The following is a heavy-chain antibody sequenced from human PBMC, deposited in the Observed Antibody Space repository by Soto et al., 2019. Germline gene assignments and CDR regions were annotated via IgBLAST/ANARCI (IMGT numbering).Heavy chain of an antibody. CDR3: ARTSASDYYYYGMDV. CDR2: ISPGGSDT. V-gene: IGHV5-51*01. CDR1: GYSFTTYW. Sequence: PGESLKISCKGSGYSFTTYWIGWVRQMPGKGLGWMGIISPGGSDTRYSPSFQGQVTISADKPISTAYLQWSSLKASDTAMYYCARTSASDYYYYGMDVWGQGTTVTVSS. J-gene: IGHJ6*02.